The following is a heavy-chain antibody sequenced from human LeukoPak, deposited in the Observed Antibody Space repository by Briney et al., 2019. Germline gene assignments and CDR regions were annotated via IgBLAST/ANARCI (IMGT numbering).Heavy chain of an antibody. J-gene: IGHJ4*02. CDR1: GLTFSNYA. CDR3: AKSGTGWYFLDY. Sequence: GGSLRLSCAASGLTFSNYAMSWVRQAPGKGLEWVSTTSGSGVTTYYADSVKGRFTISRDNSKNTLYVQMNSLSAEDTAVYYCAKSGTGWYFLDYWGQGALVTVSS. D-gene: IGHD6-19*01. V-gene: IGHV3-23*01. CDR2: TSGSGVTT.